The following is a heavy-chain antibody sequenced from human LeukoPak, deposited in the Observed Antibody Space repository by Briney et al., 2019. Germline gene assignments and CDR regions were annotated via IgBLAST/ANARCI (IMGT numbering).Heavy chain of an antibody. J-gene: IGHJ4*02. V-gene: IGHV4-4*02. CDR3: ASSLAPSSCSGGSCYRDY. CDR2: IYHSGST. CDR1: GGSISSSNW. D-gene: IGHD2-15*01. Sequence: SETLSLTCAVSGGSISSSNWWSWVRQPPGKGLEWIGEIYHSGSTNYNPSLKSRVTISVDKSKNQFSLKLSSVTAADTAVCYCASSLAPSSCSGGSCYRDYWGQGTLVTVSS.